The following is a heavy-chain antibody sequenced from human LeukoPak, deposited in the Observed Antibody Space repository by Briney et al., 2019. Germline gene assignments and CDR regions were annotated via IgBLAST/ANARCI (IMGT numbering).Heavy chain of an antibody. Sequence: PGGSLRLSCAAPGFTFSSYAMHWVRQAPGKGLEWVAVISYDGSNKYYADSVKGRFTISRDNSKNTLYLQMNSLRAEDTAVYYCARDHYGSGSYYAYWGQGTLVTVSS. CDR2: ISYDGSNK. CDR3: ARDHYGSGSYYAY. CDR1: GFTFSSYA. D-gene: IGHD3-10*01. V-gene: IGHV3-30-3*01. J-gene: IGHJ4*02.